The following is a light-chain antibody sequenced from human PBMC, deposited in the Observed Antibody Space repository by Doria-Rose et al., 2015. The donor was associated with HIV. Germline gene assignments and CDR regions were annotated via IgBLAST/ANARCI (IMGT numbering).Light chain of an antibody. J-gene: IGKJ2*01. V-gene: IGKV2-28*01. CDR3: MQALQTPYT. Sequence: PVTPGQPASISCRSSQSLLHTIGYNYLDWYLQKPGQSPQLLIYLGSNRASGVPDRFSGSGSGTDFTLKISRAEAEDVGVYYCMQALQTPYTFGQGTKLEIK. CDR2: LGS. CDR1: QSLLHTIGYNY.